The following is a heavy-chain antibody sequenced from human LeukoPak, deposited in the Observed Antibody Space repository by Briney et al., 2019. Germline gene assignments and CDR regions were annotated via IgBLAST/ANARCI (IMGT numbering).Heavy chain of an antibody. J-gene: IGHJ5*02. D-gene: IGHD2-15*01. CDR2: ISGSGGST. Sequence: GGSLRLSCAASGFTFSSYAMSWVRQAPGKGLEWVSAISGSGGSTHYADSVKGRFTISRDNSKNTLYLQMNSLRAEDTAVYYCAKDASPVNIVVVVAWVSWSDPWGQGTLVTVSS. CDR3: AKDASPVNIVVVVAWVSWSDP. V-gene: IGHV3-23*01. CDR1: GFTFSSYA.